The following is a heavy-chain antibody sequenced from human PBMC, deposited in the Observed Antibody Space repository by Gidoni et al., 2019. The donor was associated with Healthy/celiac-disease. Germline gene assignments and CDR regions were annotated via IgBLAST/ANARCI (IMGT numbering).Heavy chain of an antibody. CDR3: AGYGSGSYYHNY. Sequence: QLQLQESGPGLVKPSETLSLTCTVSGGSISSSSYSWGWIRPPPGKGLEWIGSIYYSGGTYYNPSLKSRVTISVDTSKNQFSLKLSSVTAADTAVYYCAGYGSGSYYHNYWGQGTLVTVSS. CDR2: IYYSGGT. CDR1: GGSISSSSYS. V-gene: IGHV4-39*01. J-gene: IGHJ4*02. D-gene: IGHD3-10*01.